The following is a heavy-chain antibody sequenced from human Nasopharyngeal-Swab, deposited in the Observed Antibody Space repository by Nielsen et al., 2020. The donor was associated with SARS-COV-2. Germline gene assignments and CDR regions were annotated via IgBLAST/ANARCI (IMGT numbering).Heavy chain of an antibody. V-gene: IGHV3-21*01. CDR1: GFTFSSYS. Sequence: GGSLRLSCAASGFTFSSYSMNWVRQAPGKGLEWVSSISSSSSYIYYADSVKGRFTISRDNAKNSLYLQMNSLRADDTAVYYCARWDYSNYDLDYWGQGTLVTVSS. CDR3: ARWDYSNYDLDY. D-gene: IGHD4-11*01. J-gene: IGHJ4*02. CDR2: ISSSSSYI.